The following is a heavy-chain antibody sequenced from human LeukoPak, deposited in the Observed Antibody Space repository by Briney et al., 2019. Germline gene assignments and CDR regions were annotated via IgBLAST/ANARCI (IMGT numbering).Heavy chain of an antibody. Sequence: PGGSLRLSCAASGFTFSNAWMSWVRQAPGKGLEWVSSISSSSSYIYYADSVKGRFTISRDNAKNSLYLQMNSLRAEDTAVYYCAREGVVVIAIRAFDIWGQGTMVTVSS. CDR1: GFTFSNAW. V-gene: IGHV3-21*01. CDR2: ISSSSSYI. CDR3: AREGVVVIAIRAFDI. J-gene: IGHJ3*02. D-gene: IGHD2-21*01.